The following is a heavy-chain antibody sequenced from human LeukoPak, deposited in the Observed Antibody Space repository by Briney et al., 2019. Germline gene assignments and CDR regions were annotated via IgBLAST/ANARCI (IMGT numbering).Heavy chain of an antibody. D-gene: IGHD6-19*01. CDR3: ARAGWSQTVRPTPYYMDV. Sequence: SETLSLTCTVSGGSISSGSYYWSWIRQPAGKGLEWIGRIYTSGSTNYNPSLKSRVTISVDTSKNQFSLKLSSVTAADTAVYCCARAGWSQTVRPTPYYMDVWGKGTTVTVSS. CDR2: IYTSGST. CDR1: GGSISSGSYY. J-gene: IGHJ6*03. V-gene: IGHV4-61*02.